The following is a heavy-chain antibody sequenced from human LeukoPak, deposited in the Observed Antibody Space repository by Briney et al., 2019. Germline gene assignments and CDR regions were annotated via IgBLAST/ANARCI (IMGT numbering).Heavy chain of an antibody. D-gene: IGHD2-15*01. CDR1: GFTFSSYA. J-gene: IGHJ4*02. V-gene: IGHV3-23*01. Sequence: HSGGSLRLSCAASGFTFSSYAMSWVRQAPGKGLEWVSVISGSGGSTYYADSVKGRFTISRDNSKNTLYLQMNSLRAEDTAVYYCARVSFWFDYSGYYFDFWGQGTLVTVSS. CDR3: ARVSFWFDYSGYYFDF. CDR2: ISGSGGST.